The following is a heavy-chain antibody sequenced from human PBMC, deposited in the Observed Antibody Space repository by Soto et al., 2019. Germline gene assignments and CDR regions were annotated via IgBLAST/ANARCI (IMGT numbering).Heavy chain of an antibody. CDR1: GGTFSSYA. CDR3: ARNPDTNYDYGMDV. V-gene: IGHV1-69*12. Sequence: QVQLVQSGAEVKKPGSSVKVSCKASGGTFSSYAISWVRQAPGQGLEWMGGIIPIFGTANYAQKFEGRVTITADESTSTAYRELSSLRSEDTAVYYCARNPDTNYDYGMDVWGQGTTVTVSS. J-gene: IGHJ6*02. CDR2: IIPIFGTA.